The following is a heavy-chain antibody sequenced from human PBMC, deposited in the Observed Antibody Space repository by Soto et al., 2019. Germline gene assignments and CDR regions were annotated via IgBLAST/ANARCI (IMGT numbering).Heavy chain of an antibody. CDR3: AKDPNYDFWSGYSGSGWFDP. V-gene: IGHV3-21*01. CDR1: GFTFSSYS. CDR2: ISGSSSNM. D-gene: IGHD3-3*01. J-gene: IGHJ5*02. Sequence: GGSLRLSCAASGFTFSSYSMNWVRQTPGKGLEWVSSISGSSSNMYYADSVKGRFTISRDNAKNSLYLQMNSLRAEDTAVHYCAKDPNYDFWSGYSGSGWFDPWGQGTLVTVSS.